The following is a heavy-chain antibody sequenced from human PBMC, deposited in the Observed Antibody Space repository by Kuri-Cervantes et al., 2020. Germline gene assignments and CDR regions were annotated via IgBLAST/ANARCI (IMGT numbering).Heavy chain of an antibody. Sequence: SETLSLTCTVSGGSISSSSYYWGWIRRPPGKGLEWIGSIYYSGSTYYNPSLKSRVTISVDTSKNQFSLKLSSVTAADTAVYYCARAKQALRYCSSTSCFPRWFDPWGQGTLVTVSS. J-gene: IGHJ5*02. CDR2: IYYSGST. CDR1: GGSISSSSYY. D-gene: IGHD2-2*01. CDR3: ARAKQALRYCSSTSCFPRWFDP. V-gene: IGHV4-39*07.